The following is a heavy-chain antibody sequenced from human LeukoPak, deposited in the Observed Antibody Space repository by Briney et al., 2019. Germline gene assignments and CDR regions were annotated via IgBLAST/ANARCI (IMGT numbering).Heavy chain of an antibody. D-gene: IGHD4-23*01. CDR1: GGSFSGYY. J-gene: IGHJ4*02. CDR2: INHSGST. V-gene: IGHV4-34*01. CDR3: ARAHGLYGGNSAY. Sequence: SETLSLTCAVYGGSFSGYYWSWIRQPPGKGLEWIGEINHSGSTNYNPSLKSRVTISVDTSKNQFSLKLSSVTAADTAVYYCARAHGLYGGNSAYWGQGTLLTVPS.